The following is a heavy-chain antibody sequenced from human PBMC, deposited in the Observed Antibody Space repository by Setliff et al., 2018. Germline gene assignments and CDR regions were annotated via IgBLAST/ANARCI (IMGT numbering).Heavy chain of an antibody. CDR1: GYSISSGYY. D-gene: IGHD2-15*01. J-gene: IGHJ4*02. CDR3: ARIHLVVAGIEC. CDR2: IYHSGST. V-gene: IGHV4-38-2*02. Sequence: SETLSLTCTVSGYSISSGYYWGWIRQPPGKGLEWIGSIYHSGSTYYNPSLKSRVTISVDTSKNQFSLKLSSVTAADTAVYYCARIHLVVAGIECWGQGTLVTVSS.